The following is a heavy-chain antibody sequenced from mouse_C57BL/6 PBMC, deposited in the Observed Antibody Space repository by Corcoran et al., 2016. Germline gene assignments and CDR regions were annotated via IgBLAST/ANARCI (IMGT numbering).Heavy chain of an antibody. CDR1: GFSLSTSGMG. Sequence: QVTLKESGPGILQSSQTLSLTCSFSGFSLSTSGMGVSWIRQPSGKGLEWLAHIYWDDDKRYNPSLKSRLTISKDTSRNQVFLKITSEDTADTATYYCARRDYGSSYWYFDVWGTGTTVTVSS. CDR2: IYWDDDK. J-gene: IGHJ1*03. D-gene: IGHD1-1*01. CDR3: ARRDYGSSYWYFDV. V-gene: IGHV8-12*01.